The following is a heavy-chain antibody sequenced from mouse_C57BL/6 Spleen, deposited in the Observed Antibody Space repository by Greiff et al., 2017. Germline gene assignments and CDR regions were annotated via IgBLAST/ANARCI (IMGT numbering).Heavy chain of an antibody. V-gene: IGHV1-81*01. D-gene: IGHD4-1*01. CDR2: IFPRSGNT. Sequence: VQLQQSGAELARPGASVKLSCKASGYTFTSYGLSWVKQRTGQGLEWIGEIFPRSGNTYYNEKFKGKAHLTADKSSSTAYMEIRSLTSEDSAVYFCAREGDWDGVDYWGQGTTLTVSS. CDR1: GYTFTSYG. J-gene: IGHJ2*01. CDR3: AREGDWDGVDY.